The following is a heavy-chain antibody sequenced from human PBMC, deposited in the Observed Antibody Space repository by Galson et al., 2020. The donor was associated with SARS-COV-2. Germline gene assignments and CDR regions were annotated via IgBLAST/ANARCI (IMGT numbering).Heavy chain of an antibody. CDR1: GGSISSSNW. V-gene: IGHV4-4*02. CDR3: AREKDRGYSSGWYHNYFDY. CDR2: IYHSGST. J-gene: IGHJ4*02. Sequence: SETLSLTCAVSGGSISSSNWWSWVRQPPGKGLEWIGEIYHSGSTNYNPSLKSRVTISVDKSKNQFSLKLSSVTAADTAVYYCAREKDRGYSSGWYHNYFDYWGQGTLVTVSS. D-gene: IGHD6-19*01.